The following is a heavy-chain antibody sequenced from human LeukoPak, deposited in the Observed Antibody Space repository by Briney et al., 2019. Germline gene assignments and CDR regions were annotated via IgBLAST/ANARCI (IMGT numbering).Heavy chain of an antibody. CDR2: IYSSGTT. J-gene: IGHJ5*02. CDR1: GGSISNYY. CDR3: ASGSSGYDP. Sequence: PSETLSLTCTVSGGSISNYYWSWIRQHAGKGLEWIGRIYSSGTTIYNPSLKSRVTMSVDTSKNQFSLKLSSVTAADTAVYFCASGSSGYDPWGQGTLVTVSS. D-gene: IGHD5-12*01. V-gene: IGHV4-4*07.